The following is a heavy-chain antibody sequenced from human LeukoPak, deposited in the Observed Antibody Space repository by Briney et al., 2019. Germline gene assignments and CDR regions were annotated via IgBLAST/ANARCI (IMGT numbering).Heavy chain of an antibody. D-gene: IGHD4-17*01. CDR3: AKQISRGDYVSSFDY. J-gene: IGHJ4*02. V-gene: IGHV3-33*06. CDR2: IWYDGSNK. Sequence: GGSLRLSCAASGFTFSSYGMHWVRQAPGKGLEWVAVIWYDGSNKYYADSVKGRFTISRDNSKNTLYLQMNSLRAEDTAVYYGAKQISRGDYVSSFDYWGQGTLVTVSS. CDR1: GFTFSSYG.